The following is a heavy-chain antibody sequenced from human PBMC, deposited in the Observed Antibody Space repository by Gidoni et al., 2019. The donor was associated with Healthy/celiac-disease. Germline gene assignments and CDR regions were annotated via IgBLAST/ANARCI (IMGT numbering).Heavy chain of an antibody. D-gene: IGHD6-19*01. V-gene: IGHV4-34*01. Sequence: QVQLQQWGAGLLKPSETLSLTCTVYGGSFSGYSWSWIRQPPGKGLEWFGEIHHSGNTNYNPSLRVRVTISAYTSKNQFSLKLSSVTAADTAVYYCARRRGSGWYFYWGQGTLVTVSA. CDR3: ARRRGSGWYFY. J-gene: IGHJ4*02. CDR2: IHHSGNT. CDR1: GGSFSGYS.